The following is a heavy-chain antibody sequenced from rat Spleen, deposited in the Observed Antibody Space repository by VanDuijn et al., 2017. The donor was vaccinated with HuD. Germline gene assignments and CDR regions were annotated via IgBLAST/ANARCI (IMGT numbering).Heavy chain of an antibody. CDR3: ATDTFYDCTYYPGGFDY. J-gene: IGHJ2*01. CDR2: ISTGGDNT. V-gene: IGHV5-27*01. CDR1: GFTFTNYY. Sequence: EVQLVESGGGLVQPGGSLRLSCAASGFTFTNYYMAWVRQAPTKGLEWVAYISTGGDNTYYRDSVKGRFTISRDNAKSTLYLQLDSLRSEDTATYYCATDTFYDCTYYPGGFDYWGQGVMVTVSS. D-gene: IGHD1-12*02.